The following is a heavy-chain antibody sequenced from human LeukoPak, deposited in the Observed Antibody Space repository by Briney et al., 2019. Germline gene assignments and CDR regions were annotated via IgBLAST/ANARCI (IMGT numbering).Heavy chain of an antibody. D-gene: IGHD3-22*01. CDR2: IYYSGST. CDR3: ARGGRGYYDSSGYYPLDY. CDR1: GDSISSSNSY. V-gene: IGHV4-39*01. Sequence: SETLSLTCTVSGDSISSSNSYWGWIRQPPGKGLEWFGTIYYSGSTYYNPSLKSRVSISLDTSKKQFSLKLSSVTAADTAVYYCARGGRGYYDSSGYYPLDYWGQGTLVTVSS. J-gene: IGHJ4*02.